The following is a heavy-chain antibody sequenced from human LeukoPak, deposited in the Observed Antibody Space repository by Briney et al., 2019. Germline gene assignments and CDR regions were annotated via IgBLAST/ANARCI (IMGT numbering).Heavy chain of an antibody. V-gene: IGHV3-7*01. CDR2: IKQDGSEK. Sequence: PGGSLRLSCAASGFTFSSYWMSWVRQAPGKGLEWVANIKQDGSEKYYVDSVKGRFTISRDNAKNSLYLQMNSLRAEDSVVYCCARDWGEEGFDYWGQGTLVTVSS. D-gene: IGHD3-10*01. J-gene: IGHJ4*02. CDR3: ARDWGEEGFDY. CDR1: GFTFSSYW.